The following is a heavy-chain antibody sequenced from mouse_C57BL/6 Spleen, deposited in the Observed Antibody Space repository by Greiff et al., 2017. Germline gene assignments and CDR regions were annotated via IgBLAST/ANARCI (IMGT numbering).Heavy chain of an antibody. J-gene: IGHJ3*01. CDR3: ARDGYDYEDGFAY. Sequence: EVKVVESGGGLVQSGRSLRLSCATSGFTFSDFYMEWVRQAPGKGLEWIAASRNKANDYTTEYSASVKGRFIVSRDTSQSILYLQMNALRAEDTAIYYCARDGYDYEDGFAYWGQGTLVTVSA. V-gene: IGHV7-1*01. D-gene: IGHD2-4*01. CDR1: GFTFSDFY. CDR2: SRNKANDYTT.